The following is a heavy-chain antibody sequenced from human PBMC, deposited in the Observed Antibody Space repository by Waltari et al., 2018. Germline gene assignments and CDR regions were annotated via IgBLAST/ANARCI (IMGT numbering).Heavy chain of an antibody. Sequence: QVQLVQSGALGKKPGSPVQVSCQASGGPFSSYAISWVRQAPGQGLEWMGGIIPIFDTATYAQKVQGRVTITADESTSTAYMELSSLRSEDTAVYYCARGVVTRHWGQGTLVTVSS. CDR1: GGPFSSYA. CDR2: IIPIFDTA. V-gene: IGHV1-69*13. D-gene: IGHD2-15*01. J-gene: IGHJ4*02. CDR3: ARGVVTRH.